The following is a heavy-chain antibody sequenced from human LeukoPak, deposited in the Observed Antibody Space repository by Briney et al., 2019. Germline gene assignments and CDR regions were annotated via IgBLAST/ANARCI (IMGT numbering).Heavy chain of an antibody. CDR3: ARYFLDDFQH. Sequence: KPSQTLYLTCTVSGGSINSGSYYWSWIRQPAGKGLEWIGRVYTSGSTNYSPSLKSRVTISLDTSKNQFSLNLSSVTAADTAVYYCARYFLDDFQHWGQGTLVTVSS. CDR2: VYTSGST. D-gene: IGHD3-9*01. J-gene: IGHJ1*01. CDR1: GGSINSGSYY. V-gene: IGHV4-61*02.